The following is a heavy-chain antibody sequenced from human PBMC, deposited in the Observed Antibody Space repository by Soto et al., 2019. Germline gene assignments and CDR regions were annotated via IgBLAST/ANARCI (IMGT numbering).Heavy chain of an antibody. CDR1: GGTFSSYA. CDR3: AKNPENYYYGMAV. V-gene: IGHV1-69*12. Sequence: QVQLVQSGAEVKKPGSSVKVSCKASGGTFSSYAISWVRQAPGQGLEWMGGIIPIFGTADYAQKFQGRVTLTADESMSTAYVELSSLRSEDTAVYYCAKNPENYYYGMAVWCQVTTVTVSS. J-gene: IGHJ6*02. CDR2: IIPIFGTA.